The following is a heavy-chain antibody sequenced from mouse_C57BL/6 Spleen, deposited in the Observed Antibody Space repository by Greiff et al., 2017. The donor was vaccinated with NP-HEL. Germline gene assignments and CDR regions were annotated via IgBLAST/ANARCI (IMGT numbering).Heavy chain of an antibody. V-gene: IGHV5-12*01. CDR1: GFTFSDYY. CDR2: ISNGGGST. CDR3: ARHEPGYRSNSYAMDY. D-gene: IGHD2-5*01. J-gene: IGHJ4*01. Sequence: EVKLVESGGGLVQPGGSLKLSCAASGFTFSDYYMYWVRQTPEKRLEWVAYISNGGGSTYYPDTVKGRFTISRDNAKNTLYLQMSRLKSEDTAMYYCARHEPGYRSNSYAMDYWGQGTSVTVSS.